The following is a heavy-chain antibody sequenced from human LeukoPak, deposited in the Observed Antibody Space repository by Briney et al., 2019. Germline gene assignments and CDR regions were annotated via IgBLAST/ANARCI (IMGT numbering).Heavy chain of an antibody. Sequence: GGSLRLSCAASGFTFSSYEMNWVRQAPGKGLEWVSYISSSGSTIYYADSVKGRFTISRDNAKNSLYLQMNSLRAEDTAVYYCARDSYYYGMDVWGQGTTVTVSS. J-gene: IGHJ6*02. V-gene: IGHV3-48*03. CDR3: ARDSYYYGMDV. CDR1: GFTFSSYE. CDR2: ISSSGSTI.